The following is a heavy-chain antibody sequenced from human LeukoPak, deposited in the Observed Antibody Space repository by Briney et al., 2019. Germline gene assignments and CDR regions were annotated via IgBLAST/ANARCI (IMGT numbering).Heavy chain of an antibody. CDR1: GFTFSSYA. J-gene: IGHJ6*03. D-gene: IGHD3-22*01. CDR2: ISGSGGST. CDR3: AKEPYYYDSSGYYDYYYYYMDV. Sequence: GGSLRLSCAASGFTFSSYAMSWVRQAPGKGLEWVSAISGSGGSTYYADSVKGRFTISRDNSKNTLYLQMNSLRAEDTAVYYCAKEPYYYDSSGYYDYYYYYMDVWGKGTTVTVSS. V-gene: IGHV3-23*01.